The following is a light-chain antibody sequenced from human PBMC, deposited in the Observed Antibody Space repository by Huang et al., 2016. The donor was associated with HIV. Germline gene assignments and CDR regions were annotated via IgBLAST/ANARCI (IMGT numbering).Light chain of an antibody. V-gene: IGKV1-39*01. J-gene: IGKJ4*01. CDR1: QSISNY. Sequence: DIQMTQSPSSLSASIGDRVTITCRASQSISNYLNWYQQKPGKAPKLLIYATSNLESGVPSRVSGSVSGTDFTLTISSLQPEDLATYYCQQSYSPPPLTFGGGTKVEIK. CDR2: ATS. CDR3: QQSYSPPPLT.